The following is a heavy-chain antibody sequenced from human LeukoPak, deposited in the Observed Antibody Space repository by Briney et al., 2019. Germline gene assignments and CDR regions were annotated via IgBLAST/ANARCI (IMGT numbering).Heavy chain of an antibody. CDR3: AEDVRYDFWSGYRIDY. J-gene: IGHJ4*02. CDR2: ISGSGGST. V-gene: IGHV3-23*01. Sequence: GGSLRLSCAASGFTFSSYAMSWVRQAPGKGLEWVAAISGSGGSTYYADSVKGRFTISRDNSKNTLYLQMNSLRAEDTAVYYCAEDVRYDFWSGYRIDYWGQGTLVIVSS. D-gene: IGHD3-3*01. CDR1: GFTFSSYA.